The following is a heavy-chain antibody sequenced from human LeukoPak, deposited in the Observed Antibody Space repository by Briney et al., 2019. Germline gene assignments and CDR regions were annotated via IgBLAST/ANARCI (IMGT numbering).Heavy chain of an antibody. D-gene: IGHD1-14*01. J-gene: IGHJ6*03. CDR1: GGSFSGYY. V-gene: IGHV4-34*01. Sequence: SETLSLTCAVYGGSFSGYYWSWTRQPPGKGLEWIGEINHSGSTNYNPSLKSRVTISVDTSKNQFSLKLSPVTAADTAVYYCARARKSAYYYMDVWGKGTTVTVSS. CDR2: INHSGST. CDR3: ARARKSAYYYMDV.